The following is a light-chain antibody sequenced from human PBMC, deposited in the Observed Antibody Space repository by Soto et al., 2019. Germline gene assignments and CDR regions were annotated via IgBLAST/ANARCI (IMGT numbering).Light chain of an antibody. Sequence: QSALTQPASVSGSPGQSITISCTGTSSDVGSYNLVSWYQQHPGKAPKLMIYEVSKRPSGISNRFSGSKSGNTASLTISGLQADDADDYYCCSDAGSSTVVFGGGTKLTVL. J-gene: IGLJ2*01. CDR3: CSDAGSSTVV. CDR1: SSDVGSYNL. CDR2: EVS. V-gene: IGLV2-23*02.